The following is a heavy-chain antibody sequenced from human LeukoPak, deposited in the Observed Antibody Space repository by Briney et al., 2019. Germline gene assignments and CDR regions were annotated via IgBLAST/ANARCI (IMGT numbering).Heavy chain of an antibody. Sequence: SETLSLTCTVSGGSISSYYWSWIRQPPGKGLEWIGYIYYSGSTNYNPSLKSRVTISVDTSKNQFSLKLSSVTAADTAVYYCASSDSSGYPDYWGQGTLVTASS. D-gene: IGHD3-22*01. V-gene: IGHV4-59*01. J-gene: IGHJ4*02. CDR2: IYYSGST. CDR3: ASSDSSGYPDY. CDR1: GGSISSYY.